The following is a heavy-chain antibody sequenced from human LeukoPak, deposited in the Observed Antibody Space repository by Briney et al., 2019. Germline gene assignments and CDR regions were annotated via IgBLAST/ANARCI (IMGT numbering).Heavy chain of an antibody. CDR3: ARDWNYLNYISYDSSGYYYMPDY. Sequence: PSETLSLTCTASGGSISSSSYYWGWIRQPPGKGLEWIGSIYYSGSTYYNPSLKSRVTISVDTSKNQFSLKLSSVTAADTAVYYCARDWNYLNYISYDSSGYYYMPDYWGQGTLVTVSS. V-gene: IGHV4-39*07. J-gene: IGHJ4*02. CDR1: GGSISSSSYY. D-gene: IGHD3-22*01. CDR2: IYYSGST.